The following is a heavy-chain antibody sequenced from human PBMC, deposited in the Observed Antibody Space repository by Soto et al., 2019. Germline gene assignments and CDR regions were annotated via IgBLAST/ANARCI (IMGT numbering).Heavy chain of an antibody. J-gene: IGHJ6*02. CDR1: GLAFSSYE. D-gene: IGHD6-13*01. CDR3: ARDQEAGSFFPYYYGMDV. V-gene: IGHV3-48*03. Sequence: GGSLRLSCAVSGLAFSSYEMNWVRQAPGKGLEWVSYISSSGSTIYYADSVKGRFTISRDNDKNSLYLQMDSLRAEDTAVYYCARDQEAGSFFPYYYGMDVWGQGTTVTVSS. CDR2: ISSSGSTI.